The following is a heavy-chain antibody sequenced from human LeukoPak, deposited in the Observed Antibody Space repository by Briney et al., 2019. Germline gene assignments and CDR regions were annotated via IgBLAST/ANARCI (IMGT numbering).Heavy chain of an antibody. J-gene: IGHJ4*02. CDR1: GYTFTGYY. CDR3: AAWAVTTNYFDY. D-gene: IGHD4-11*01. V-gene: IGHV1-46*01. Sequence: ASVKVSCKASGYTFTGYYMHWVRQAPGQGLEWMGIINPSGGSTSYAQKFQGRVTMTRDTSTSTVYMELSSLRSEDTAVYYCAAWAVTTNYFDYWGQGTLVTVSS. CDR2: INPSGGST.